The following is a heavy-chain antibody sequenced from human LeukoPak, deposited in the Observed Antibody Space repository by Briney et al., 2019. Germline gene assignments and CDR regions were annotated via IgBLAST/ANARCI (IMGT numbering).Heavy chain of an antibody. CDR1: GFTLSGNW. J-gene: IGHJ4*02. CDR2: INSDGSST. CDR3: ARRDNYDY. V-gene: IGHV3-74*01. D-gene: IGHD2-15*01. Sequence: PGGSLRLSCAASGFTLSGNWLHWVRQAPGKGLVWVSRINSDGSSTSYADSVKGRFTISRGNAKNTLYLQMNSLRAEDTAVYYCARRDNYDYWGQGTLVTVSS.